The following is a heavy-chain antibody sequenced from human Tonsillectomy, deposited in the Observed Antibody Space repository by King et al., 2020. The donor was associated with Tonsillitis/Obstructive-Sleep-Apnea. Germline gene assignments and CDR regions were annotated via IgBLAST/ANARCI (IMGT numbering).Heavy chain of an antibody. V-gene: IGHV3-30*04. J-gene: IGHJ6*02. CDR3: ARSGNSYCSSTSCYPFWYGMDV. D-gene: IGHD2-2*01. CDR1: GFTFSSYA. Sequence: VQLVESGGGVVQPGRSLRLSCAASGFTFSSYAMHWVRQAPGKGLEWVAVISYDGSNKYYADSVKGRFTISRDNSKNTLYLQMNSLRAEDTAVYYCARSGNSYCSSTSCYPFWYGMDVWGQGTTVTVS. CDR2: ISYDGSNK.